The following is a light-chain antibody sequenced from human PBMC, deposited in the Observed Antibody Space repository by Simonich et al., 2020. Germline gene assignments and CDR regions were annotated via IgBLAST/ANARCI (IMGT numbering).Light chain of an antibody. CDR2: EDN. J-gene: IGLJ3*02. Sequence: NFMLTQPHSVSESPGKTVTISFTRGSGSFASNYVQWYQQRPGSAPTTVIYEDNQRPSGVPERFSGSIDSSSNSASLTISGLKTEDEADYYCQSYDSSNYWVFGGGTKLTVL. V-gene: IGLV6-57*03. CDR1: SGSFASNY. CDR3: QSYDSSNYWV.